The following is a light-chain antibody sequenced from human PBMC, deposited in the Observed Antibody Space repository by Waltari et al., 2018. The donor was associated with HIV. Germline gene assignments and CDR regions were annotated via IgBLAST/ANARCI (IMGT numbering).Light chain of an antibody. Sequence: QSVLTQPPSASGTPGQRVTISCSGDRSNIGSNTVNWYRHLPGTSPKLLKSGNNQRPSGVPDRFSGSKSGTSASLAISGLQSEDEGDYYCSTWDDSLNGWVFGGGTKLTVL. CDR3: STWDDSLNGWV. CDR2: GNN. V-gene: IGLV1-44*01. CDR1: RSNIGSNT. J-gene: IGLJ3*02.